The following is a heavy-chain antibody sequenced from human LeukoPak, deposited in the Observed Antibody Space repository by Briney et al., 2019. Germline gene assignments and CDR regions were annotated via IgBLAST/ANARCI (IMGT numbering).Heavy chain of an antibody. Sequence: GGSLRLSCAASGFTFSSYAMSWVRQAPGKGLEWVSAISGSGGSTYYADSVKGRFTISRDNAKNSLHLQMYSLRAEDTALYYCVKDIGSSWYYFDCWGQGTLVTVSS. D-gene: IGHD6-13*01. J-gene: IGHJ4*02. CDR3: VKDIGSSWYYFDC. CDR2: ISGSGGST. CDR1: GFTFSSYA. V-gene: IGHV3-23*01.